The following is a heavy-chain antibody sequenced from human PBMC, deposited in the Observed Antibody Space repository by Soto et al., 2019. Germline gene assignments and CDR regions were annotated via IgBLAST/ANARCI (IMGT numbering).Heavy chain of an antibody. Sequence: QVQLVESGGGVVQPGRSLRLSCAASGFTFSSYAMHWVRQAPGKGLEWVAVISYDGSNKYYEDSVKGRFTISRDNSKNTLYLQMNSLRAEDTAVYYCAREVSVYSSGWHRHFDYWGQGTLVTVSS. V-gene: IGHV3-30-3*01. D-gene: IGHD6-19*01. CDR2: ISYDGSNK. J-gene: IGHJ4*02. CDR3: AREVSVYSSGWHRHFDY. CDR1: GFTFSSYA.